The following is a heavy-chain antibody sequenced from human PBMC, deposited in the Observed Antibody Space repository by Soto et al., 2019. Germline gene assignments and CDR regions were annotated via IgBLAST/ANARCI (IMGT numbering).Heavy chain of an antibody. Sequence: QVQLQESGPGLVKPSQTLSLTCTVSGVSISSDSYYWNWIRQHPGKGLEWIGYIYNSGSTYYNPSLKSRVTISVDKSKNQFSLKLTSVTAADTAVYYCARGGYRDGFDIWGQGTMVTVSS. J-gene: IGHJ3*02. CDR3: ARGGYRDGFDI. D-gene: IGHD4-4*01. V-gene: IGHV4-31*03. CDR1: GVSISSDSYY. CDR2: IYNSGST.